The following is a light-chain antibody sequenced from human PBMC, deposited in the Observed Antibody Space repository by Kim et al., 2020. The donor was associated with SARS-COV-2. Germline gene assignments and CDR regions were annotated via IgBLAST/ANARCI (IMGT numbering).Light chain of an antibody. Sequence: SYELTQPPSVSVAPGETARITCGGNNIGSKSVHWYQQKPGQAPVLVIYYDSDRPSGIPERFSGSNSGNTATLTISRVEAGDEDDYYCQVWDSSSDQPYVFGTGTKVTVL. J-gene: IGLJ1*01. CDR2: YDS. CDR3: QVWDSSSDQPYV. CDR1: NIGSKS. V-gene: IGLV3-21*04.